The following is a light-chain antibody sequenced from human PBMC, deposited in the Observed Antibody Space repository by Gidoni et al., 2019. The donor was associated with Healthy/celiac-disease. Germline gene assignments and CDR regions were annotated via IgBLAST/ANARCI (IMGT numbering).Light chain of an antibody. J-gene: IGKJ5*01. Sequence: DIQMTQSLSSLSASVGDRVTITRQARRDISNYLHWYQQKPGKAPKLLIYDASNLETGVPSRFSGSGSGTDFTFNISSLQPEDIATYYCQQYDNLPSTFGQGTQLEIK. V-gene: IGKV1-33*01. CDR2: DAS. CDR3: QQYDNLPST. CDR1: RDISNY.